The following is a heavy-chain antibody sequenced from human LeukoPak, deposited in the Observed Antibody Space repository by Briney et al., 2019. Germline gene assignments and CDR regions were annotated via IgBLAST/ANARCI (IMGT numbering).Heavy chain of an antibody. D-gene: IGHD3-3*01. CDR1: GFTLSSYG. CDR3: AKGWGIPIFGVVTD. J-gene: IGHJ4*02. V-gene: IGHV3-30*18. Sequence: GGSLRLSCAASGFTLSSYGMHWVRQGPGKGLEWVAIISFDGSNKYYGDSVKGRFTISRDNSKNTLYLQMNSLRAEDTAVYYCAKGWGIPIFGVVTDWGQGTLVTVSS. CDR2: ISFDGSNK.